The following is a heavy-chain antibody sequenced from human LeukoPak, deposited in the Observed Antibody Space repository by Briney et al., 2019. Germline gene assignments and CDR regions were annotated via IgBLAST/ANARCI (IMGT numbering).Heavy chain of an antibody. Sequence: GASVKVSCKASGYTFTSYDINWVRQAPGQGLEWMGLMNPNSGNTSYAQKFQGRVTMTRHTSISTAYMELSSLRSEDTAVYYCPRDSSSRESWWDPWGQGALVTVSS. CDR2: MNPNSGNT. D-gene: IGHD6-13*01. CDR1: GYTFTSYD. CDR3: PRDSSSRESWWDP. J-gene: IGHJ5*02. V-gene: IGHV1-8*01.